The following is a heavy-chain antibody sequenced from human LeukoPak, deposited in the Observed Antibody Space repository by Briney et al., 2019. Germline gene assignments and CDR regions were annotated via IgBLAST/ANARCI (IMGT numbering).Heavy chain of an antibody. CDR1: GFTFSSYA. D-gene: IGHD2-2*01. V-gene: IGHV3-23*01. Sequence: GGSLRLSCAASGFTFSSYAMSWVRQAPGKGLEWVSGISGSGGTTYYADSVKGRFTISRDNSKNTLYLQMNSLRAEDTAVYYCAKASAMEYLQHWGQGTLVTVSS. J-gene: IGHJ1*01. CDR3: AKASAMEYLQH. CDR2: ISGSGGTT.